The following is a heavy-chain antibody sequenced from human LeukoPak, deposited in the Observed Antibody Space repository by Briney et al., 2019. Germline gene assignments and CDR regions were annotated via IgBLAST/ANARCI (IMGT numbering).Heavy chain of an antibody. CDR3: AKESSTTVTTLSPQYYFDY. V-gene: IGHV3-23*01. D-gene: IGHD4-17*01. CDR1: GFTFSSYA. J-gene: IGHJ4*02. CDR2: ISGSGGST. Sequence: GSLRLSCAASGFTFSSYAMSWVRQAPGKGLEWVSAISGSGGSTYYADSVKGRFTISRDNSKNTLYLQMNSLRAEDTAVYYCAKESSTTVTTLSPQYYFDYWGQGTLVTVSS.